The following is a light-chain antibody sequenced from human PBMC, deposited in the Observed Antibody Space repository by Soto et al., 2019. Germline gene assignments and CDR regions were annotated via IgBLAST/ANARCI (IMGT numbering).Light chain of an antibody. Sequence: ILMTQSPATLSVSPGERATLACRASQSVSNNLAWYQQKPGQAPRLLIYDASTMATGIPARFSGSGSGTEFTLTISGLQSEDFAVYYCEQYNNWPPWTVGQGTKVDIK. CDR2: DAS. V-gene: IGKV3-15*01. CDR1: QSVSNN. J-gene: IGKJ1*01. CDR3: EQYNNWPPWT.